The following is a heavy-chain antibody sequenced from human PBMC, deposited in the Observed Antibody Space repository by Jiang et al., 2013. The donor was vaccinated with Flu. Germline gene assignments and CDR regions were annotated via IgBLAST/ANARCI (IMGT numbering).Heavy chain of an antibody. D-gene: IGHD6-19*01. CDR2: INAGSGNT. CDR1: A. CDR3: ARDLSVAGGSYYYYGMDV. J-gene: IGHJ6*02. Sequence: AMHWVRQAPGQRLEWMGWINAGSGNTKYSQKFQGRVTITRDTSASTAYMELSSLRSEDTAVYYCARDLSVAGGSYYYYGMDVWGQGTTVTVSS. V-gene: IGHV1-3*01.